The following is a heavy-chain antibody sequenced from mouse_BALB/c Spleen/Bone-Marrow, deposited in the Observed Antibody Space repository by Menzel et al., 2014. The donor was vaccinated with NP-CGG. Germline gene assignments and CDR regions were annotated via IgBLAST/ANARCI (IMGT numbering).Heavy chain of an antibody. CDR2: INPNNGGT. J-gene: IGHJ3*01. Sequence: VQLKESGPELVKPGASVKITCKASGHTFTDYNMDWVKRSHGKSLEWIGNINPNNGGTIYNQKFKGKATLTVDKSSTTAYMELRSLTSEDTAVYYCARAGYYALFAYWGQGTLVTVSA. D-gene: IGHD2-3*01. CDR1: GHTFTDYN. V-gene: IGHV1-18*01. CDR3: ARAGYYALFAY.